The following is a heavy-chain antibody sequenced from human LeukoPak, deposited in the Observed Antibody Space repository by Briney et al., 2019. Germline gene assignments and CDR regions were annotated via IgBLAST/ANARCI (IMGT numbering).Heavy chain of an antibody. CDR2: IIPIFGTA. V-gene: IGHV1-69*13. CDR1: GGTFSSYA. Sequence: SVKVSCKASGGTFSSYAIYWVRQAPGQGLEWMGGIIPIFGTANYAQKFQGRVTITAHESTRTAYMELSSLRSEDTAVYYCARSPLRYFEYGYYYGLDVWGQGTTVTVSS. CDR3: ARSPLRYFEYGYYYGLDV. D-gene: IGHD3-9*01. J-gene: IGHJ6*02.